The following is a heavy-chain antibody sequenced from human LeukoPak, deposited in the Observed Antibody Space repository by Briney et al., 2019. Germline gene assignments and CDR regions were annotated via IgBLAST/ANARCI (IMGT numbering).Heavy chain of an antibody. Sequence: SETLSLTCTVSGGSICSYYWSWIRQPPGKGLEWIGYIYYSGSTNYNPSLKSRVTISVDTSKNQFSLKLSSVTAADTAVYYCARGGGDSSGWSLFDYWGQGTLVTVSS. V-gene: IGHV4-59*01. CDR1: GGSICSYY. J-gene: IGHJ4*02. D-gene: IGHD6-19*01. CDR3: ARGGGDSSGWSLFDY. CDR2: IYYSGST.